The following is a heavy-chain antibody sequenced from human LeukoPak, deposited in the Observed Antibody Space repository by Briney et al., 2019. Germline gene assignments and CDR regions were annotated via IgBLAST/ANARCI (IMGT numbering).Heavy chain of an antibody. V-gene: IGHV4-34*01. J-gene: IGHJ6*03. Sequence: GSLRLSCAASGFTLSSYWMSWVRQAPGKGLEWIGEINHSGSTNYNPSLKSRVTISVDTSKNQFSLKLSSVTAADTAVYYCARAQGKYCSSTSCYGIGYYYYMDVWGKGTTVTVSS. CDR2: INHSGST. CDR1: GFTLSSYW. CDR3: ARAQGKYCSSTSCYGIGYYYYMDV. D-gene: IGHD2-2*01.